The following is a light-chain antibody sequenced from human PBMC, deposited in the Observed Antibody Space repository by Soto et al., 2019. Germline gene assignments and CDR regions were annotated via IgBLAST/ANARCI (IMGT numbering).Light chain of an antibody. Sequence: QSVLTQPASVSGSPGQSITISCTGTSSDVGSYNLVSWYQQHPGKAPKLMIYEGSNRPSGISSRFSGSKSGNTASLTISGLQAEDEADFYCCSYASSGTYVFGTGTKLTVL. V-gene: IGLV2-23*01. J-gene: IGLJ1*01. CDR2: EGS. CDR3: CSYASSGTYV. CDR1: SSDVGSYNL.